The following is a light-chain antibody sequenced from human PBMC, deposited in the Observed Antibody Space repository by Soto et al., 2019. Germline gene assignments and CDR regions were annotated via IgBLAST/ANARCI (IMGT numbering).Light chain of an antibody. CDR3: QQSYSTPLT. Sequence: DIQMTQSPSSLSASVGDRVTITCRASQSISSYLNWYQQKPGKAPKLLIYAASSLQSGVPSRFSGSGSGTDFTLTISSLQPEDFATYYCQQSYSTPLTCGPGTKLDI. J-gene: IGKJ3*01. CDR1: QSISSY. V-gene: IGKV1-39*01. CDR2: AAS.